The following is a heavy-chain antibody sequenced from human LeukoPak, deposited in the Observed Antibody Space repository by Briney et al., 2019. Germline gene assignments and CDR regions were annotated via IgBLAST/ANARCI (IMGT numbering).Heavy chain of an antibody. CDR1: GGSFSGYY. V-gene: IGHV4-34*01. D-gene: IGHD3-16*01. Sequence: SETLSLTCAVYGGSFSGYYWSWIRQPPGKGLECIVEINHSGSTHYNPSLKSRVTISVDTSKNQFSLKLSSVTAADTAVYYCARGQGLTTFKKFLNYWGQGTLVTVSS. CDR2: INHSGST. J-gene: IGHJ4*02. CDR3: ARGQGLTTFKKFLNY.